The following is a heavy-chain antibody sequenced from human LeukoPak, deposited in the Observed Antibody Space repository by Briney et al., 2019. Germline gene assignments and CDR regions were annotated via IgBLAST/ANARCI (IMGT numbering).Heavy chain of an antibody. D-gene: IGHD2-21*02. Sequence: PGGSLRLSCAASGFTFTNSWMNWVRQSPGKGLDWVGRIKRKSDGGTTDYAAPVQGRFSISRDDSKNRVYLQMNSLKTEDSAVYFFTTAVVETGFDYWGQGTLVSVSS. CDR3: TTAVVETGFDY. V-gene: IGHV3-15*01. CDR2: IKRKSDGGTT. J-gene: IGHJ4*02. CDR1: GFTFTNSW.